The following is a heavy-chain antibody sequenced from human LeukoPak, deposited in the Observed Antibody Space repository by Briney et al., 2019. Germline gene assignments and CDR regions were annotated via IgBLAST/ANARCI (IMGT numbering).Heavy chain of an antibody. CDR3: AKARLNSRVAAAGSPGDY. V-gene: IGHV3-23*01. J-gene: IGHJ4*02. Sequence: PGGSLRLSCVASGFTFNVHIMNWVRQAPGKGLEWVSAISGSGGSTYYADSVKGRFTISRDNSKNTLYLQMNSLRAEDTAVYYCAKARLNSRVAAAGSPGDYWGQGTLVTVSS. CDR2: ISGSGGST. CDR1: GFTFNVHI. D-gene: IGHD6-13*01.